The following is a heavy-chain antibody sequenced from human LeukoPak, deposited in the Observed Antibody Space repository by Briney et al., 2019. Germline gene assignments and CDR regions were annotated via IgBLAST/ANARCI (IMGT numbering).Heavy chain of an antibody. Sequence: ASVKVSCKASGYTFTGYYMHWVRQAPGQGLEWMGWMNPNSGNTGYAQKFQGRVTITRNTSISTAYMELSSLRSEDTAVYYCARVNIAAAGIGFDYWGQGTLVTVSS. CDR2: MNPNSGNT. CDR3: ARVNIAAAGIGFDY. V-gene: IGHV1-8*03. D-gene: IGHD6-13*01. J-gene: IGHJ4*02. CDR1: GYTFTGYY.